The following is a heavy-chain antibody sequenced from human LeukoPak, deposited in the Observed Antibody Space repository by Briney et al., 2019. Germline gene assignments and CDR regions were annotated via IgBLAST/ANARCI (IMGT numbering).Heavy chain of an antibody. J-gene: IGHJ4*02. CDR1: GGPINSYY. CDR2: IYYSEST. D-gene: IGHD4-23*01. Sequence: SEPLSLTCSVCGGPINSYYWIRIRQPPAKGLEWIGYIYYSESTNYNPSLKSRVTISVDTSKNQFSLKLSSVTAADTAVYYCARYGGNSLNFDYWGQGTLVTVSS. V-gene: IGHV4-59*01. CDR3: ARYGGNSLNFDY.